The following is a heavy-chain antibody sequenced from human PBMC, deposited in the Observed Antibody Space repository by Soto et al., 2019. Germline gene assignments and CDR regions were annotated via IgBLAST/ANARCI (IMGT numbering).Heavy chain of an antibody. Sequence: QVQLVQSGAEVKKPGASVKVSYMASGYTFTTNDINWVRQATGQGLEWMGWMNPNSGNTGYAQKFQGRVTMTRNTSISTAYLELSSLRSEDTAVYYCARDHSGSCDYWGQGTLVTVSP. CDR2: MNPNSGNT. J-gene: IGHJ4*02. D-gene: IGHD1-26*01. V-gene: IGHV1-8*01. CDR3: ARDHSGSCDY. CDR1: GYTFTTND.